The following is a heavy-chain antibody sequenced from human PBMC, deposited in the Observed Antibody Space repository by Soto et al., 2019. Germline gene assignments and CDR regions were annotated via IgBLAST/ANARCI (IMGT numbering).Heavy chain of an antibody. V-gene: IGHV4-39*01. Sequence: QLQLQESGPGLVKPSETLSLTCAVSGASITSTSYFWGWVRQPPGKGLEWIGSISYGGVPYHNPSLKSRATMSIDTCKSHLSLNLASVTVADTAVYYCGRHRRETGTYAQPLDPWGQGVLVTVSS. J-gene: IGHJ5*02. CDR3: GRHRRETGTYAQPLDP. D-gene: IGHD1-1*01. CDR1: GASITSTSYF. CDR2: ISYGGVP.